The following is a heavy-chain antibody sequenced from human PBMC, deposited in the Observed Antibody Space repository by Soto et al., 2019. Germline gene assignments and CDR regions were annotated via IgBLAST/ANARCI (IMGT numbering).Heavy chain of an antibody. V-gene: IGHV4-31*03. J-gene: IGHJ5*02. CDR3: ARDVEETAAGPESYNCFDP. D-gene: IGHD6-13*01. CDR2: IYYSGST. Sequence: PSETLSLTCTVSGGSISSGGYFWSWIRQHPGKGLEWIGYIYYSGSTYYNPSLKSRVTISVDTSKNQFSLKLSSVTAADTAVYYCARDVEETAAGPESYNCFDPWGQGPLVTVSS. CDR1: GGSISSGGYF.